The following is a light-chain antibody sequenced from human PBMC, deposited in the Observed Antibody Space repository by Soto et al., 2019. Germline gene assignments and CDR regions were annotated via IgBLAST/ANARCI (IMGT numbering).Light chain of an antibody. CDR1: SSNIGNSY. J-gene: IGLJ2*01. V-gene: IGLV1-51*01. CDR3: ETWDTSLSAVL. CDR2: DND. Sequence: QSALTQPPSMSAAPGQKVTISCSGSSSNIGNSYVCWYQQFPGTAPKLLIYDNDKRPSGIPDRFSGSKSGTSATLDITGLQTGDEADYYCETWDTSLSAVLFGGGTKVTVL.